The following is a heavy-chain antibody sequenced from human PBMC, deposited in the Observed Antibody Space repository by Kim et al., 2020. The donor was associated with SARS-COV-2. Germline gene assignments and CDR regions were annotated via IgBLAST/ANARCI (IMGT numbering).Heavy chain of an antibody. V-gene: IGHV1-8*01. CDR2: MNPNSGNT. Sequence: ASVKVSCKASGYTFTSYDINWVRQATGQGLEWMGWMNPNSGNTGYAQKFQGRVTMTRNTSISTAYMELSSLRSEDTAVYYCARAFCGSTNCYHIYGMDVWGQGTTVTVSS. D-gene: IGHD2-2*01. CDR1: GYTFTSYD. CDR3: ARAFCGSTNCYHIYGMDV. J-gene: IGHJ6*02.